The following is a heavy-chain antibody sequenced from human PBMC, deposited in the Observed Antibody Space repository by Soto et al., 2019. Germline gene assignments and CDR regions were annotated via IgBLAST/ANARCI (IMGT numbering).Heavy chain of an antibody. CDR2: IVVGSGNT. D-gene: IGHD3-3*01. V-gene: IGHV1-58*01. J-gene: IGHJ3*02. Sequence: GTSVKIAREASRFTATISAVAGVRKARGQRLEWIGWIVVGSGNTNYAQKFQERVTITRDMSTSTAYMELSSLRSEDTAVYYCAAGTIPIFGVDNDACDIWGQWTTVTVSS. CDR3: AAGTIPIFGVDNDACDI. CDR1: RFTATISA.